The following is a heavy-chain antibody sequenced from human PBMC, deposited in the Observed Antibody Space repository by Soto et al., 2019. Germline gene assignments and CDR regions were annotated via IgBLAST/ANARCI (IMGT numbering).Heavy chain of an antibody. D-gene: IGHD3-22*01. CDR1: GGTFSSYA. J-gene: IGHJ3*02. V-gene: IGHV1-69*12. Sequence: QVQLVQSGAEVKKPGSSVKVSCKASGGTFSSYAISWVRQAPGQGLEWMGGIIPIFGIANYAQKFQGRVTITADESTSTAYMELSSLRSEDTAVYYCARERGYYYDSSGYADAFDIWGQGTMVTVSS. CDR3: ARERGYYYDSSGYADAFDI. CDR2: IIPIFGIA.